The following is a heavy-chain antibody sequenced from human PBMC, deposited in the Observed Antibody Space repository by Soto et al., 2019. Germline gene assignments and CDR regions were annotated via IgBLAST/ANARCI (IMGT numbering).Heavy chain of an antibody. CDR3: AKDRNPHNYIIVVDDH. Sequence: GSLRLSCAVSGFIFINYGMSWVRQAPEKGLEWVSAISGSGGNTYYADSVKGRFTISRDNSKNTLYLQMNSLRAEDTAVYYCAKDRNPHNYIIVVDDHWGQGTLVTVSS. CDR1: GFIFINYG. CDR2: ISGSGGNT. D-gene: IGHD3-22*01. J-gene: IGHJ5*02. V-gene: IGHV3-23*01.